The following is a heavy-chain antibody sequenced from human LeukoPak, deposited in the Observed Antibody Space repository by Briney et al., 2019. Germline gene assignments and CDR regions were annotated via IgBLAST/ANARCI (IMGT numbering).Heavy chain of an antibody. CDR2: INPDSGDT. Sequence: ASVKVSCKASGYRFTSSDINWVRQATGQGLEWMGGINPDSGDTGYAEKFQDRLTIAGDTSITTAYMELTNLKSEDTAVYYCTRGWDLWGQGTLVTVSS. J-gene: IGHJ5*02. V-gene: IGHV1-8*03. CDR3: TRGWDL. CDR1: GYRFTSSD.